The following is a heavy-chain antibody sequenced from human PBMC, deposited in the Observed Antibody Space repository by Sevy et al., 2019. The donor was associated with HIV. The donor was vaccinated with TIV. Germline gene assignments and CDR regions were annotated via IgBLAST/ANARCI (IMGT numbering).Heavy chain of an antibody. D-gene: IGHD3-16*01. J-gene: IGHJ1*01. CDR3: ARADYDYLWVTEYYPGDI. V-gene: IGHV3-23*01. CDR1: GFAFNNYA. CDR2: ISGSGETT. Sequence: GGSLRLSCAASGFAFNNYAMIWVRQAPGKGLKWVSGISGSGETTYYADSVKGRFTISRDNSKNTLYLQMNSLTAYDTAVYYCARADYDYLWVTEYYPGDIWGQGTLVTVSS.